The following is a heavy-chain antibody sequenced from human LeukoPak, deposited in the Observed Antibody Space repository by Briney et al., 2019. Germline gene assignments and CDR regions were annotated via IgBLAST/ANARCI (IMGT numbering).Heavy chain of an antibody. CDR1: GLTYSSFA. D-gene: IGHD2/OR15-2a*01. CDR2: IYFSGST. V-gene: IGHV4-39*01. Sequence: PGGSLRLSCTASGLTYSSFAMSWVRQAPGKRLEWIGSIYFSGSTHYNPSLKSRLTMSVDTSKNQFFLRLTSVTAEDTAVYYCARNSSRDCGSANCFPGGWLGTWGQGMLVSVSS. CDR3: ARNSSRDCGSANCFPGGWLGT. J-gene: IGHJ4*02.